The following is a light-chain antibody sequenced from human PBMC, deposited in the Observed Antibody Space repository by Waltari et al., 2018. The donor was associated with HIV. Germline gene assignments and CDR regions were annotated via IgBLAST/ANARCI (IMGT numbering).Light chain of an antibody. CDR1: KIGSER. V-gene: IGLV3-21*02. Sequence: SYVLTQPPSVSMAPGQTANLTCGGNKIGSERVHWYQQKPGQAPVVVVYDDSDRPSGIPERFSGSNSGDTATLTISRVEAGDEADYYCQVWHRSSDHWVFGGGTKLTVL. J-gene: IGLJ3*02. CDR2: DDS. CDR3: QVWHRSSDHWV.